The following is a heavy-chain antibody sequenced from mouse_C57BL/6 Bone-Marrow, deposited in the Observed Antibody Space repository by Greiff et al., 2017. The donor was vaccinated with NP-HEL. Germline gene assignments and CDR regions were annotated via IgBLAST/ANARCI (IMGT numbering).Heavy chain of an antibody. Sequence: EVKLVESEGGLVQPGSSMKLSCTASGFTFSDYYMAWVRQVPEKGLEWVANINYDGSSTYYLDSLKSRFIISRDNAKNILYLQMSSLKSEDTATYDCARGGYYGSSPHFDYWGQGTTLTVSS. D-gene: IGHD1-1*01. V-gene: IGHV5-16*01. J-gene: IGHJ2*01. CDR1: GFTFSDYY. CDR2: INYDGSST. CDR3: ARGGYYGSSPHFDY.